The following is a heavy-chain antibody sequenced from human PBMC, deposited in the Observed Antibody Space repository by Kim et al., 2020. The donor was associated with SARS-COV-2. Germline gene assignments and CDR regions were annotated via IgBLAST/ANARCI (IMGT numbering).Heavy chain of an antibody. CDR3: ARGSHSLYSWFDP. Sequence: YNPSLESRGAISVDTSSNHFSLILTSVTAADTAVYYCARGSHSLYSWFDPWGQGILVTVSS. D-gene: IGHD2-15*01. J-gene: IGHJ5*02. V-gene: IGHV4-61*03.